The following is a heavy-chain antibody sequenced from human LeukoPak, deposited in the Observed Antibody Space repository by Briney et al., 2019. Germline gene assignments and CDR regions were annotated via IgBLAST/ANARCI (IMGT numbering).Heavy chain of an antibody. D-gene: IGHD2-2*01. CDR1: GYTFTSYD. CDR2: MNPNSGNT. Sequence: ASVKVSCKASGYTFTSYDINWVRQATGQGLEWMGWMNPNSGNTGYAQKFQGRVTITTDESTSTAYMELSSLRSEDTAVYYCAGQGKEYCSSTSCLYNWFDPWGQGTLVTVSS. CDR3: AGQGKEYCSSTSCLYNWFDP. V-gene: IGHV1-8*03. J-gene: IGHJ5*02.